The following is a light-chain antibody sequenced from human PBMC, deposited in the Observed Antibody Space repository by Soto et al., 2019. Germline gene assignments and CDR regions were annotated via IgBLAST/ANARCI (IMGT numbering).Light chain of an antibody. CDR3: SSYAGTNIDVV. CDR2: EVN. J-gene: IGLJ2*01. V-gene: IGLV2-8*01. Sequence: QPALTQPPSASGSPGQSVTISCTGTSSDVGGYVYVSWYQQYPGKAPKLIIYEVNKRTSGVPDRFSGSKSGNTASLTVSGLQAEDEADYYCSSYAGTNIDVVFGGGTKLTVL. CDR1: SSDVGGYVY.